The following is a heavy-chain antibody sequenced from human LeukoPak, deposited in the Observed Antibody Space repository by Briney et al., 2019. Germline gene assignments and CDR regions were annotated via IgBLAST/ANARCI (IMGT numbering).Heavy chain of an antibody. Sequence: GGSLRLSCAASGFTFSSYWMSWVRQAPGKGLEWVSAISGSGGSTYYAESVKGRFTISRDNSKNTLSLQMNSLRAEDTAVYYCATLAAHYYGSAYGMDVRGQGTTVTVSS. D-gene: IGHD3-10*01. V-gene: IGHV3-23*01. CDR3: ATLAAHYYGSAYGMDV. CDR2: ISGSGGST. J-gene: IGHJ6*02. CDR1: GFTFSSYW.